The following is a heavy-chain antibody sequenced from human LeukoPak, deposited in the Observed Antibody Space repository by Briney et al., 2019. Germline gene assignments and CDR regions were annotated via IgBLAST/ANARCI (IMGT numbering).Heavy chain of an antibody. J-gene: IGHJ5*02. CDR1: GFTFSSYW. CDR3: ARDQNIVVVVAADTYNWFDP. CDR2: IKQDGSEK. Sequence: GGSLRLSCAAPGFTFSSYWMSWVRQAPGKGLEWVANIKQDGSEKYYVDSVKGRFTISRDNAKNSLYLQMNSLRAEDTAVYYCARDQNIVVVVAADTYNWFDPWGQGTLVTVSS. D-gene: IGHD2-15*01. V-gene: IGHV3-7*04.